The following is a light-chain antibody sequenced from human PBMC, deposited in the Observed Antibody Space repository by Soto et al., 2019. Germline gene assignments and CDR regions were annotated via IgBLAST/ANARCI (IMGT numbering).Light chain of an antibody. CDR3: QQYYSYPYT. CDR1: QIISSS. V-gene: IGKV1-5*01. Sequence: DIQMTQSPSTLSASVGDRVTITCRASQIISSSLAWYQQKPGKAPKLLIYDAVSLQSGVPSRFSGSESGTEFTLTISSLQPDDSATYYCQQYYSYPYTFGQGTKLEIK. J-gene: IGKJ2*01. CDR2: DAV.